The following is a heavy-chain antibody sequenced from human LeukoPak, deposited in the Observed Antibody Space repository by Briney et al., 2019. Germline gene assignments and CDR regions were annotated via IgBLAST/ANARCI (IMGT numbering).Heavy chain of an antibody. D-gene: IGHD3-10*01. CDR2: ISYDGSNK. CDR3: AKDRNRQSSPKAPNYGMDV. Sequence: GGSLRLSCAASGFXFSSYGMHWIRQAPGKGLEWVAVISYDGSNKYYADSVKGRFTISRDNSKNTLYLQMNSLRAEDTAVYYCAKDRNRQSSPKAPNYGMDVWGQGTTVTVSS. J-gene: IGHJ6*02. V-gene: IGHV3-30*18. CDR1: GFXFSSYG.